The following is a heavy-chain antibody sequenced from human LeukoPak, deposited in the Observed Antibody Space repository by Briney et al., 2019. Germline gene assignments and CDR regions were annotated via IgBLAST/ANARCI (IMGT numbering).Heavy chain of an antibody. Sequence: GGSLRLSCAASGFTFKNFDMHWVRQGSGEGLEWVALIGTAGDTYHAASVKGRFTISRDNAKNSLYLQMNSLRVGDTARYYCVRSIQVRYYIETAYDSWGQGALVTVSS. CDR3: VRSIQVRYYIETAYDS. V-gene: IGHV3-13*01. J-gene: IGHJ4*02. D-gene: IGHD1-26*01. CDR2: IGTAGDT. CDR1: GFTFKNFD.